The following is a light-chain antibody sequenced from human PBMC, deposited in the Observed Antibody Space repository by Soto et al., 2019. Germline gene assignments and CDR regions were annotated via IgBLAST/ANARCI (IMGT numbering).Light chain of an antibody. Sequence: DIVMTQSPDSLAVSLGERATINCKSSQSVLYNSNNKTYLAWYQQKPGQPPKLLIYWASTRESGVPDRFSGSGSGTDVTLTISSLQAEDVAVYYCQQYYSTPLTFGGGTKVEIK. CDR1: QSVLYNSNNKTY. V-gene: IGKV4-1*01. CDR2: WAS. CDR3: QQYYSTPLT. J-gene: IGKJ4*01.